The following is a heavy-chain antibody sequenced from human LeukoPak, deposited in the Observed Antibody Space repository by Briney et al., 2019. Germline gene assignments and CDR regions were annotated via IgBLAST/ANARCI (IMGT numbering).Heavy chain of an antibody. CDR3: ARERSGYSQDY. J-gene: IGHJ4*02. D-gene: IGHD3-22*01. CDR2: INPSGGST. V-gene: IGHV1-46*01. Sequence: ASVKVSCKASGYTFTSYYMHWVRQAPGQGLEWMGVINPSGGSTSYAQKFQGRVTMTRDMSTSTVYMELSSLRSEDTAVYYCARERSGYSQDYWGQGTLVTVSS. CDR1: GYTFTSYY.